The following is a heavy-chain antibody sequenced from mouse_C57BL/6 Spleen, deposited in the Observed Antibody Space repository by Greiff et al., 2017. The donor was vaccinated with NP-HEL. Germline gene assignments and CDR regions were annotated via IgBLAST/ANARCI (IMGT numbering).Heavy chain of an antibody. V-gene: IGHV5-9*01. CDR2: ISGGGGNT. Sequence: EVQVVESGGGLVKPGGSLKLSCAASGFTFSSYTMSWVRQTPEKRLEWVATISGGGGNTYYPDSVKGRFTISRDNAKNTLYLQMSSLRSEDTALYYCARHRGDYYGPYAMDYWGQGTSVTVSS. J-gene: IGHJ4*01. CDR1: GFTFSSYT. CDR3: ARHRGDYYGPYAMDY. D-gene: IGHD1-1*01.